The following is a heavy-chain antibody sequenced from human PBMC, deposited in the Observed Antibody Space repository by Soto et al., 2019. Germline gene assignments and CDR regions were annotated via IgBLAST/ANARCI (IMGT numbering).Heavy chain of an antibody. CDR2: IYYSGST. D-gene: IGHD3-3*01. CDR1: GGSISSSSYY. J-gene: IGHJ6*02. V-gene: IGHV4-39*01. Sequence: SETLSLTCTVSGGSISSSSYYWGWIRQPPGKGLEWIGSIYYSGSTYYNPSLKSRVTISVDTSKNQFSLKLSSVTAADTAVYYCARQSEFDFWSGYHYYYYGMDVWGQGTTVTVSS. CDR3: ARQSEFDFWSGYHYYYYGMDV.